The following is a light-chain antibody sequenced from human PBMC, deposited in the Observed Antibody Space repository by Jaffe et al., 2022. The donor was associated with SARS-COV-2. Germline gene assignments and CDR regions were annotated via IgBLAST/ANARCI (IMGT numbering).Light chain of an antibody. V-gene: IGLV1-51*01. CDR1: SSNIGNNY. Sequence: QSVLTQPPSVSAAPGQKVSISCSGSSSNIGNNYVSWYQQFPGTAPKLLIYDNNKRPSGIPDRFSGSKSGTSATLGITGLQSGDEADYYCGTWDSSLSAGWVFGGGTKLTVL. CDR2: DNN. J-gene: IGLJ3*02. CDR3: GTWDSSLSAGWV.